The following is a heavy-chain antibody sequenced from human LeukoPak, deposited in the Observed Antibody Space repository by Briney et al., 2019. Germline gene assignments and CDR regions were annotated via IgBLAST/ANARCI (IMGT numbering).Heavy chain of an antibody. Sequence: SETLSLTCAVSGGSISSGGYSWSWIRLPPGKGLEWIGYIYYSGSTYYNPSLKTRVTISVDTSKNQFSLKLNSVTAADTAVYYCARDRNRGYRYSDYWGQGTLVTVSS. V-gene: IGHV4-30-4*07. CDR1: GGSISSGGYS. D-gene: IGHD1-14*01. CDR2: IYYSGST. J-gene: IGHJ4*02. CDR3: ARDRNRGYRYSDY.